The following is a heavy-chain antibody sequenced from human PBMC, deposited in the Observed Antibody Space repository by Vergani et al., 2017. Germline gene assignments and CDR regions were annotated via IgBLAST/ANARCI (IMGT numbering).Heavy chain of an antibody. CDR1: GASINSGSYY. J-gene: IGHJ4*02. CDR2: VYPGGST. D-gene: IGHD3-3*01. V-gene: IGHV4-61*02. CDR3: ARGTPFGMFDS. Sequence: QVQLQESGPGRVKPSQTLSLTCSVSGASINSGSYYWSWVRQPAGKELEWIGHVYPGGSTEYNPSLESRVTVSGDSSKNQFSLRLRSLTAADTAVYFCARGTPFGMFDSWGRGILVSGSS.